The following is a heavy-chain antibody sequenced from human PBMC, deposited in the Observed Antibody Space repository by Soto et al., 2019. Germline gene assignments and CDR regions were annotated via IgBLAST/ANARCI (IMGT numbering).Heavy chain of an antibody. D-gene: IGHD4-17*01. CDR2: XNPNSGNT. J-gene: IGHJ4*02. CDR3: ARRTVTVDY. Sequence: QVQLVQSGAEVKKPGASVKVSCKASGYTFTSYXXXXXXXXXXXGLXWMGXXNPNSGNTGYAQKFQGRVTMTRNTSISTAYMELSSLRSEDTAVYYCARRTVTVDYWGQGTLVTVSS. V-gene: IGHV1-8*01. CDR1: GYTFTSYX.